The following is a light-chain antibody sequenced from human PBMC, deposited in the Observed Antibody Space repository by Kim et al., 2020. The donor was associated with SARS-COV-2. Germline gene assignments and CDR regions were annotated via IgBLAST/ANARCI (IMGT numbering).Light chain of an antibody. CDR2: LNSDGSH. J-gene: IGLJ2*01. Sequence: ASDQLTCTLSRGHRSYALAWHQQQPEKGPRYLMKLNSDGSHNKGDGIPDRFSGSSSGAERYLAISSLQSEDEADYYCQTWGTGILVFGGGTQLTVL. V-gene: IGLV4-69*01. CDR3: QTWGTGILV. CDR1: RGHRSYA.